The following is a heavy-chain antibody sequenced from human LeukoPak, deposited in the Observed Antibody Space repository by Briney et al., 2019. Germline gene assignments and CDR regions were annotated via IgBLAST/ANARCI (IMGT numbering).Heavy chain of an antibody. V-gene: IGHV3-49*04. Sequence: GGSLRLSCTASGFTFGDYAMSWVRQAPGKGLEWVGFIRSKAYGGTTEYAASVKGRFTMSRDDSKSITYLQMNSLKTEDTAVYYCTRDPRGKYYDFWSGYPNWFDPWGQGTLVTVSS. J-gene: IGHJ5*02. CDR2: IRSKAYGGTT. CDR1: GFTFGDYA. CDR3: TRDPRGKYYDFWSGYPNWFDP. D-gene: IGHD3-3*01.